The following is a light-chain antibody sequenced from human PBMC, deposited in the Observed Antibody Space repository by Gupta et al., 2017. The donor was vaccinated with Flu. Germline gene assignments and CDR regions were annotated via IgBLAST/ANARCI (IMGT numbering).Light chain of an antibody. Sequence: YALTQPPSVSVSSGQTASITCPGNKLGDKYASWYQQKPGQPPVMVIYEDNKRPSGIPDRFFGSNSGNTATLTISGTQAVDEADYYCLAWDSNTLFVFGSGTKVTVL. CDR2: EDN. V-gene: IGLV3-1*01. J-gene: IGLJ1*01. CDR3: LAWDSNTLFV. CDR1: KLGDKY.